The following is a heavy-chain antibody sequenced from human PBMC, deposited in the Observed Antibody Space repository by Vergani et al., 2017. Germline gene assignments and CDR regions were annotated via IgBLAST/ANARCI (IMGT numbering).Heavy chain of an antibody. V-gene: IGHV3-21*01. J-gene: IGHJ1*01. Sequence: EVQLVESGGGLVKPGGSLRLSCVASGFTFGSYSMNWVRQAPGKGLEWVSFISSSSSYRYYADSVKGRFTISREHGEYSLLLQMNSLRPEDTAVYYCESGVPGYQLATQYFQHWGQGTLVTVSS. CDR1: GFTFGSYS. CDR3: ESGVPGYQLATQYFQH. CDR2: ISSSSSYR. D-gene: IGHD2-2*01.